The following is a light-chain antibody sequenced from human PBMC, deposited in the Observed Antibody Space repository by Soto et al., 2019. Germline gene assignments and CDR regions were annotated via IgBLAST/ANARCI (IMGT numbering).Light chain of an antibody. Sequence: DIVMTQSPCSLSSSPGERATITCRASQSIGSYLHWYQQKPGKAPRLLIYDASSLESGVPARFSGSGSGTEFTLTISSLEPDDFAAYYCQQYSSHSATFGQGTKVDI. CDR2: DAS. V-gene: IGKV1-5*01. CDR1: QSIGSY. J-gene: IGKJ1*01. CDR3: QQYSSHSAT.